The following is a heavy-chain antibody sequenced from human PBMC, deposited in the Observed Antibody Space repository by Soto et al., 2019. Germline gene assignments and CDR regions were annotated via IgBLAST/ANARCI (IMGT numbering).Heavy chain of an antibody. CDR1: GITFSSYY. D-gene: IGHD2-15*01. CDR3: VRELGGLES. Sequence: QVRLVESGGGLVKAGGSLRLSCAVSGITFSSYYMSWIRQAPGKGLEWVSYIESSGIYTNYAESVRGRFTISRDNDKHSLILQINSLRTDDTAMYYCVRELGGLESWGQGTLVTVSS. J-gene: IGHJ5*01. CDR2: IESSGIYT. V-gene: IGHV3-11*05.